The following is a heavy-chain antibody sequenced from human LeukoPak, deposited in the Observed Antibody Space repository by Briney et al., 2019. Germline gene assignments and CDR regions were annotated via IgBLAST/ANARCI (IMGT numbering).Heavy chain of an antibody. CDR3: ARGRRIVVLPGRGYFDL. Sequence: SGTLSLTCAVSGGSISSNNCWSWIRVPPGKGLEWIGSIYYAGSTYYNPSLKSRVTLSVDTSTNHFSLNIKSVTAADTAMYYCARGRRIVVLPGRGYFDLWGRGTLVTVSS. J-gene: IGHJ2*01. CDR1: GGSISSNNC. V-gene: IGHV4-4*02. CDR2: IYYAGST. D-gene: IGHD4/OR15-4a*01.